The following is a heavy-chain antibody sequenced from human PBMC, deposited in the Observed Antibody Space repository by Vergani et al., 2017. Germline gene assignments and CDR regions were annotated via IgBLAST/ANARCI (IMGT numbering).Heavy chain of an antibody. D-gene: IGHD3-10*01. CDR3: ARRLTIWFGEEYGYFDY. J-gene: IGHJ4*02. CDR2: IIPIFGTA. Sequence: QVQRVQPGAEVKKPRSSVKVSCKASGGTFSSYAISWVRQAPGQGLEWMGRIIPIFGTANYAQKIQGRVTITADESTSTAYMELSSLRSEDTAVYYCARRLTIWFGEEYGYFDYWGQGTLVTVSS. V-gene: IGHV1-69*13. CDR1: GGTFSSYA.